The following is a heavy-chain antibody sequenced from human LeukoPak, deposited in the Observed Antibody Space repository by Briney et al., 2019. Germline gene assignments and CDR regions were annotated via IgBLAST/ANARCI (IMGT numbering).Heavy chain of an antibody. Sequence: GGSLRLSCAAPGFTFSSYGMHWVRQAPGKGLEWVAFIRYDGSNKYYADSVKGRFTISRDNPKNTLYLQMNSLRAEDTAVYYCAKDATVPGQAGRTTTKKYFDYWGQGTLVIVSS. J-gene: IGHJ4*02. CDR2: IRYDGSNK. CDR1: GFTFSSYG. V-gene: IGHV3-30*02. D-gene: IGHD6-19*01. CDR3: AKDATVPGQAGRTTTKKYFDY.